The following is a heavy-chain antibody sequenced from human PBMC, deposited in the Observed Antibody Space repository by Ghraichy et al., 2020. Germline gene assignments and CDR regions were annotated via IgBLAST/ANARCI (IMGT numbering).Heavy chain of an antibody. D-gene: IGHD3-22*01. CDR3: AKQTFYYDSSGYFEAHYFDY. J-gene: IGHJ4*02. CDR1: GFTFSSYA. CDR2: ISGSGDST. V-gene: IGHV3-23*01. Sequence: GESLRLSCAASGFTFSSYAMGWVRQAPGKGLEWVSAISGSGDSTYYADSLKGRFTISRDNSKNTLYLQMNSLRAEDTAVYYCAKQTFYYDSSGYFEAHYFDYWGQGTLVTVTS.